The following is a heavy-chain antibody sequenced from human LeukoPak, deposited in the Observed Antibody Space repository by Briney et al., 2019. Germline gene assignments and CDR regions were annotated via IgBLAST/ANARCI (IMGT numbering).Heavy chain of an antibody. J-gene: IGHJ4*02. Sequence: SVKVSCKASGGTFSSYAISWVRQAPGQGLEWMGRIIPILGIANYAQKFQGRVTITADKSTSTAYMGLSSLRSEDTAVYYCATSLGYCSGGSCNDYWGQGTLVTVSS. V-gene: IGHV1-69*04. CDR1: GGTFSSYA. D-gene: IGHD2-15*01. CDR2: IIPILGIA. CDR3: ATSLGYCSGGSCNDY.